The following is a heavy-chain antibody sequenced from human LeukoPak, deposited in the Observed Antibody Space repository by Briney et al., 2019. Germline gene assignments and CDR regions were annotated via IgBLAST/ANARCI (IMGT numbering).Heavy chain of an antibody. V-gene: IGHV3-21*01. J-gene: IGHJ5*02. D-gene: IGHD1-7*01. CDR1: GFTFSAYS. CDR3: TRGGGNYQGVDNWFDP. CDR2: ISTSSSYI. Sequence: AGGSLRLSCAASGFTFSAYSMNWVRQAPGKGLEWVSSISTSSSYIYYADSLKGRFTISRDNARNSLYLQMNILRAEDTAVYYCTRGGGNYQGVDNWFDPWGQGTLVTVSS.